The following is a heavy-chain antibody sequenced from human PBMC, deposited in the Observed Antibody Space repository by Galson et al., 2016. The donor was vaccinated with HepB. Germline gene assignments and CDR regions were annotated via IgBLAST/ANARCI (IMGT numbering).Heavy chain of an antibody. Sequence: SLRLSCAASGFTFSNYWLSWVRQAPGKGLEWVANMNQDGSEKYFVDSVKGRFTISRDNAQNSVYLQMNSLRAEDTAVYYCAGNYGPFDLWGQGTLVIVSS. J-gene: IGHJ5*02. D-gene: IGHD3-16*01. CDR1: GFTFSNYW. CDR2: MNQDGSEK. V-gene: IGHV3-7*01. CDR3: AGNYGPFDL.